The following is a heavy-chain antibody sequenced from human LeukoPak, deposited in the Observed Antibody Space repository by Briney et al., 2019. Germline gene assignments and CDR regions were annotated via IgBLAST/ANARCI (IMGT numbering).Heavy chain of an antibody. J-gene: IGHJ4*02. CDR2: IRYDGGNK. D-gene: IGHD1-26*01. Sequence: PGGSLRLSCAASGFTFSSYGMHWVRQAPGKGLEWVAFIRYDGGNKYYADSVKGRFTISRDNSKNTLYLQMNSLRAEDTAVYYCAGPHVGSFDHWGQGTLVTVSS. V-gene: IGHV3-30*02. CDR1: GFTFSSYG. CDR3: AGPHVGSFDH.